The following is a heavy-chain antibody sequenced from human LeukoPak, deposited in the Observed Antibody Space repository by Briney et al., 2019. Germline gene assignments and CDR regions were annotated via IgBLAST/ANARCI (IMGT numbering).Heavy chain of an antibody. Sequence: SETLSLTCTVSGGSISIRNYYWAWIRQPPGRQLEWIGSVYSSGSLYYNPSLKSRVTISVDTSKNQFSLKLSSVTAADTAVYYCARHTAAGYYYFDYWGQGTLVTVSS. CDR3: ARHTAAGYYYFDY. V-gene: IGHV4-39*01. CDR1: GGSISIRNYY. J-gene: IGHJ4*02. CDR2: VYSSGSL. D-gene: IGHD6-13*01.